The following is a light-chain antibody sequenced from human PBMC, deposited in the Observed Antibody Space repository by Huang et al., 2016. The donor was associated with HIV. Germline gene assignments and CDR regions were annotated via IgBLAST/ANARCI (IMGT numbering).Light chain of an antibody. CDR1: QSVSSY. V-gene: IGKV3-11*01. Sequence: EIVLTQSPATLSLSPGERATLSCRASQSVSSYLAWYQQKPVQAPRLLSYDASNRATGIPARFSGSGSGTDFTLTIDSLEPEDFALYYCQLRTFGQGTKLEIK. CDR2: DAS. J-gene: IGKJ2*01. CDR3: QLRT.